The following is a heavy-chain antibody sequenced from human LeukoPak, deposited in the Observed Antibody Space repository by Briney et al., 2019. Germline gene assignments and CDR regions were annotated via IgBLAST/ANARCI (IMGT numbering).Heavy chain of an antibody. CDR3: ARDQGGSYSPPFDY. CDR1: GFTFSSYS. Sequence: PGGSLRLSCAASGFTFSSYSMNWVRQAPGKGLEWVSSISSSSSYIYYADSVKGRFTISRDNAKNSLYLQMNSLRAEDTAVYYCARDQGGSYSPPFDYWGQGTLVTVSS. D-gene: IGHD1-26*01. V-gene: IGHV3-21*01. CDR2: ISSSSSYI. J-gene: IGHJ4*02.